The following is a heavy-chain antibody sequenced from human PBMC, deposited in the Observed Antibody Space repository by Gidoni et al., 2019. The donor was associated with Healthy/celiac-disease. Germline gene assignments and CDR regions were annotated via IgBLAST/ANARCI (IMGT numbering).Heavy chain of an antibody. Sequence: QVQLVESGGGVVQPGRSLRLSCAASGFTFSSYGMHWVRPAPGKGLEWVAVIWYDGSNKYYADSVKGRFTISRDNSKNTLYMQMNSLRAEDTAVYYCARDSRRITIFGVVTIDYWGQGTLVTVSS. CDR1: GFTFSSYG. J-gene: IGHJ4*02. V-gene: IGHV3-33*01. D-gene: IGHD3-3*01. CDR2: IWYDGSNK. CDR3: ARDSRRITIFGVVTIDY.